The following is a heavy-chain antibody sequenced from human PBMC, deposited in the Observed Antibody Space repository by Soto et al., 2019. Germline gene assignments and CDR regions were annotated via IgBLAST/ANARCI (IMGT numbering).Heavy chain of an antibody. CDR2: ISWNSGSI. CDR1: GFTFDDYA. V-gene: IGHV3-9*01. CDR3: ATGVAYDYGEVFDY. J-gene: IGHJ4*02. Sequence: EVQLVESGGGLVQPGRSLRLSCAAAGFTFDDYAMHWVRQAPGKGLEWVSGISWNSGSIGYADSVKGRFTISRDNAKNSLYLQMNSLRAEDTALYYCATGVAYDYGEVFDYWGQGTLVTVSS. D-gene: IGHD4-17*01.